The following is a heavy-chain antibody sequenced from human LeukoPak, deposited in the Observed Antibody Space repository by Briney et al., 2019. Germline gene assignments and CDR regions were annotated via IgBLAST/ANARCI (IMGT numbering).Heavy chain of an antibody. CDR1: GGSISNNY. D-gene: IGHD1-26*01. J-gene: IGHJ4*02. CDR2: FHDSEST. Sequence: SETLSLTCNVSGGSISNNYWSWLRQPPGKGLEWIGYFHDSESTNYNPSLKSRVSISVDTSKNQVSLKLTSVTAADTAVYHCARGDASGRPGIAFDYWGQGTLVTVSS. CDR3: ARGDASGRPGIAFDY. V-gene: IGHV4-59*01.